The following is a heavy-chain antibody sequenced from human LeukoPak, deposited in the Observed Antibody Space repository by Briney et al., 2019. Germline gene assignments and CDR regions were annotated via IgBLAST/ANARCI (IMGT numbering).Heavy chain of an antibody. CDR1: GYTFSNFG. CDR2: ISGNNDNP. Sequence: ASVKLSCKTSGYTFSNFGINWVRQAPGQGLEWMGWISGNNDNPNYGQKFQGRFTVTTDSSTSTAYMELRNLRFDDTAVYYCARDGTITEDYWGQGTLVTVSS. V-gene: IGHV1-18*01. J-gene: IGHJ4*02. D-gene: IGHD3-3*01. CDR3: ARDGTITEDY.